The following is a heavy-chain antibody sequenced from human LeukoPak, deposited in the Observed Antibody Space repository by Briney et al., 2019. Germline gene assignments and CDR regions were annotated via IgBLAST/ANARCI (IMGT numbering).Heavy chain of an antibody. CDR2: IGASGSAT. CDR1: GFTFANYA. CDR3: AKDPDGLWS. J-gene: IGHJ1*01. V-gene: IGHV3-23*01. Sequence: GGSLRLSCVASGFTFANYAMSWVRQAPGKGLEWVSSIGASGSATYYADSVKGRFTISRDNSNSTLYLQMDTLRAADTAAYYCAKDPDGLWSWGQGALVTVSS. D-gene: IGHD4/OR15-4a*01.